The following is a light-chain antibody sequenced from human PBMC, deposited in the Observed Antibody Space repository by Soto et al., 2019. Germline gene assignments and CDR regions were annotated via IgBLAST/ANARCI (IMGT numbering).Light chain of an antibody. CDR1: QSVRSSH. CDR2: GTS. J-gene: IGKJ1*01. V-gene: IGKV3D-20*02. Sequence: EIVLTQSPGTLSLSPGERATLSCRASQSVRSSHLAWYQQMPGQAPRLLIYGTSNRATGIPDRFSGSGSGTDFTLTISRLEPEDFAVYYCQQRSDWPWTFGQGTKVDIK. CDR3: QQRSDWPWT.